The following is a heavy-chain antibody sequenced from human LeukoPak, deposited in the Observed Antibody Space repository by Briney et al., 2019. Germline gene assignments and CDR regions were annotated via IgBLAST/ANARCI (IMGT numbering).Heavy chain of an antibody. Sequence: SETLSLTCTVSGGSISSGDYYWSWIRQPPGKGLEWIGYIYYSGSTYYNPSLKSRVTISVDTSKNQFSLKLSSVTAADTAVCYCARDRDAALDYWGQGTLVTVSS. D-gene: IGHD3-10*01. CDR1: GGSISSGDYY. CDR3: ARDRDAALDY. J-gene: IGHJ4*02. V-gene: IGHV4-30-4*01. CDR2: IYYSGST.